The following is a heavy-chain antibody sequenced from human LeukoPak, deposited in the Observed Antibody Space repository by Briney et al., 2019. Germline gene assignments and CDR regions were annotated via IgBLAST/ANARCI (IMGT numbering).Heavy chain of an antibody. J-gene: IGHJ1*01. CDR3: ARRGPPLLAGLIYFQH. Sequence: SETLSLTCTVSGGSISSSSYYWSWIRQPPGKGLEWIGEINHSGSTNYNPSLKSRVTISVDTSKNQFSLKLSSVTAADTAVYYCARRGPPLLAGLIYFQHWGQGTLVTVSS. CDR2: INHSGST. V-gene: IGHV4-39*07. CDR1: GGSISSSSYY. D-gene: IGHD3-9*01.